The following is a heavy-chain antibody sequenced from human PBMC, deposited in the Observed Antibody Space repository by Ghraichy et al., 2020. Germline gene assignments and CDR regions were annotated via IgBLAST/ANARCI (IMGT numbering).Heavy chain of an antibody. J-gene: IGHJ6*02. CDR2: IFSGGST. CDR1: GFTVSSND. D-gene: IGHD3-10*01. Sequence: GGSLRLSCAASGFTVSSNDMNWVRQAPGKGLDWVSVIFSGGSTYYADSVRGRFAISRDKSKNTVYLQMNSLRAEDTAVYYCARAGVEWFDYNDRYYYYAMDVWGLGTTVTV. CDR3: ARAGVEWFDYNDRYYYYAMDV. V-gene: IGHV3-66*01.